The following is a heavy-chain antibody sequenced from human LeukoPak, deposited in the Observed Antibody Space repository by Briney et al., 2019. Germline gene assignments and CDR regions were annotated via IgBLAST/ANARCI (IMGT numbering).Heavy chain of an antibody. J-gene: IGHJ4*02. CDR1: GGSISGYY. D-gene: IGHD6-13*01. V-gene: IGHV4-59*08. CDR3: ARHTSAAGTGY. Sequence: SETLSLTCTVSGGSISGYYWSWIRQPPGKGLEWIGYIFYSGSTNSNPSLKSRLTISVDTSKNQFSLKLSSVTAADTAVYYCARHTSAAGTGYWGQGTLVTVSS. CDR2: IFYSGST.